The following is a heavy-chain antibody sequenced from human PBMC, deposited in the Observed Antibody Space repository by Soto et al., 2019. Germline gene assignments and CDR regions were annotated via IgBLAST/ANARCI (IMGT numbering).Heavy chain of an antibody. CDR2: IIPILGIA. D-gene: IGHD3-22*01. CDR3: ASHRREDYYDSSGYYY. J-gene: IGHJ4*02. CDR1: GYTFTSYD. V-gene: IGHV1-69*04. Sequence: ASVKVSCKASGYTFTSYDINWVRQATGQGLEWMGRIIPILGIANYAQKFQGRVTITADKSTSTAYMELSSLRSEDTAVYYCASHRREDYYDSSGYYYWGQGTLVTVSS.